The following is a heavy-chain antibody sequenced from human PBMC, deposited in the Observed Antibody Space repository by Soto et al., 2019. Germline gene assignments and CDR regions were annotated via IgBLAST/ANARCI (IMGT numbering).Heavy chain of an antibody. Sequence: PGESLKISCQGSGYSFTTHWITWVRQTPGKGLEWMGRIDPSNSYINYSPSFQGHVTISVDRSISTAYLQWSSLKASDTAMYYCARSGVDTAMVDAFDIWGQGTMVTVSS. D-gene: IGHD5-18*01. J-gene: IGHJ3*02. CDR1: GYSFTTHW. CDR2: IDPSNSYI. CDR3: ARSGVDTAMVDAFDI. V-gene: IGHV5-10-1*01.